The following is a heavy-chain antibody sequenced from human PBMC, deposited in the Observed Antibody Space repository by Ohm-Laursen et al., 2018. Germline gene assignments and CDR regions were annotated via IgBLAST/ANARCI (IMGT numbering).Heavy chain of an antibody. CDR2: INPNNGGT. V-gene: IGHV1-2*06. CDR1: GYSFTAYY. CDR3: ARDLIGAVGTTFDI. D-gene: IGHD6-13*01. Sequence: ASVKVSCKASGYSFTAYYIHCVRQAPGQGLEWMGRINPNNGGTNYAQRFQGRVTMTRDTSISTAYIELSRLTSDDTAVYYCARDLIGAVGTTFDIWSQGTMVTVSS. J-gene: IGHJ3*02.